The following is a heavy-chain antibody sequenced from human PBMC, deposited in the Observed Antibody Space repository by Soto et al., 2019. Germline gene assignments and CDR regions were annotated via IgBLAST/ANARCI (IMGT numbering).Heavy chain of an antibody. CDR1: GFTFSSYE. V-gene: IGHV3-48*03. D-gene: IGHD5-12*01. J-gene: IGHJ6*04. Sequence: GGSLRLSCAASGFTFSSYEMNWVRQAPGKGLEWVSYISSSGSTIYYADSVKGRFTISRDNAKNSLYLQMNSLRAEDTAVYYCARDRVNSGYDYITNYYYYGMDVWGKGTKVT. CDR3: ARDRVNSGYDYITNYYYYGMDV. CDR2: ISSSGSTI.